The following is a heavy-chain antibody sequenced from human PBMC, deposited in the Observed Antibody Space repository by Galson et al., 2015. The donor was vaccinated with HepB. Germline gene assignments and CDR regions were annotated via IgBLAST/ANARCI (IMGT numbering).Heavy chain of an antibody. J-gene: IGHJ4*02. CDR2: IHGGNKR. CDR1: GFSIRSHY. CDR3: AQLGTGY. Sequence: SLRLSCAASGFSIRSHYMNWVRQAPGKGLEWVSLIHGGNKRNYASAVEGRFSTFRDDSINTLYLQMNSLRVEDTAAYYCAQLGTGYWGQGTPVTVSS. V-gene: IGHV3-53*01. D-gene: IGHD6-13*01.